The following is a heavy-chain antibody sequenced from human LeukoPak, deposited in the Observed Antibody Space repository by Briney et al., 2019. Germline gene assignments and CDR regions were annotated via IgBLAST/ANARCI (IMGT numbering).Heavy chain of an antibody. CDR2: IDWDDDK. CDR3: ARGFGAMTH. V-gene: IGHV2-70*04. J-gene: IGHJ4*02. CDR1: GFSLSTDGMR. D-gene: IGHD3-10*01. Sequence: SGPALVKPTQTLTLTCTFSGFSLSTDGMRVYWIRQPPGKALEWLARIDWDDDKFYSTSLKTRLTISKDTSKNQVVLTMTNIDPVDTATYYCARGFGAMTHWGQGTLVTVSS.